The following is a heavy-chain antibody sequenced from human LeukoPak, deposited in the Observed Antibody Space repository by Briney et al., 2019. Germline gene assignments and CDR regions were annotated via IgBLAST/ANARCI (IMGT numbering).Heavy chain of an antibody. Sequence: GSLSLSCAASGFTFSSYAMSWVRQAPGKGLEWVSAISGSGGSTYYADSVKGRFTISRDNSKNTLYLQMNSLRAEDTAVYYCAKDLGHEWEPLDYWGQGTLVTVSS. CDR3: AKDLGHEWEPLDY. J-gene: IGHJ4*02. CDR2: ISGSGGST. D-gene: IGHD1-26*01. CDR1: GFTFSSYA. V-gene: IGHV3-23*01.